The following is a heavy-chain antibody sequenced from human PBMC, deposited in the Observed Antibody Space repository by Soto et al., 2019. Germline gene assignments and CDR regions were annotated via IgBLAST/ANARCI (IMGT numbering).Heavy chain of an antibody. CDR1: GFTFSGSA. D-gene: IGHD5-18*01. CDR3: TSLTNPIQLWSPYYFDY. CDR2: IRSKANSYAT. Sequence: EVQLVESGGGLVQPGGSLKLSCAASGFTFSGSAMHWVRQASGKGLEWVGRIRSKANSYATAYAASVKGRFTISRDDSKNTAYLQMNSLKTEDTAVYYCTSLTNPIQLWSPYYFDYWGQGTLVTVSS. V-gene: IGHV3-73*01. J-gene: IGHJ4*02.